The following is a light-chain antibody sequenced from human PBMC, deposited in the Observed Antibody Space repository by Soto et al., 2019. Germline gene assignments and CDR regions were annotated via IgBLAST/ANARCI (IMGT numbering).Light chain of an antibody. V-gene: IGLV1-44*01. CDR3: AAWDGSLNNVL. Sequence: QSVLTQPPSASGTPGQRVTISCSGSGYSIGTNTVNWYRQLPGTAPKLLIYGNNQRPSGVPDRFSGSKSGTSASLAISGLQSEDEADYYCAAWDGSLNNVLFGGGTKLTVL. CDR1: GYSIGTNT. J-gene: IGLJ2*01. CDR2: GNN.